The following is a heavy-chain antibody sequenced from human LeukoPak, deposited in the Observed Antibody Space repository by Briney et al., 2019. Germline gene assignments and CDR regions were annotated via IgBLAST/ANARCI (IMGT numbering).Heavy chain of an antibody. V-gene: IGHV3-30*04. CDR1: GFTFSGSA. Sequence: GGSLRLSCAASGFTFSGSALHWVRQASGKGLEWVAVISYDGSNKYYADSVKGRFTISRDNSKNTLYLQMNSLRAEDTAVYYCARGQGTFDYWGQGTLVTVSS. J-gene: IGHJ4*02. CDR3: ARGQGTFDY. CDR2: ISYDGSNK. D-gene: IGHD1-7*01.